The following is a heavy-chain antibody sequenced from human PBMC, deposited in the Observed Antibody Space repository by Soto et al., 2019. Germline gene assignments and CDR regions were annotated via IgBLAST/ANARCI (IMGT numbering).Heavy chain of an antibody. D-gene: IGHD1-1*01. V-gene: IGHV3-48*02. Sequence: GGSLRLSCAASGFTFSSYSMNWVRQAPGKGLEWVSYISSSSSTIYYADSVKGRFTISRDNAKNSLYLQMNSLRDEDTAVYYCARVTLERLYYYYGMDVWGQGTTVTVSS. J-gene: IGHJ6*02. CDR1: GFTFSSYS. CDR2: ISSSSSTI. CDR3: ARVTLERLYYYYGMDV.